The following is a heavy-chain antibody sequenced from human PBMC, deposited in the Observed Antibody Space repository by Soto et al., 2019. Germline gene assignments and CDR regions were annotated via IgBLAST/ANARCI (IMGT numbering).Heavy chain of an antibody. CDR1: GGALISGEYY. V-gene: IGHV4-30-4*01. CDR3: VRGPSSVGSGDVDY. D-gene: IGHD1-26*01. Sequence: QVHLQESGPGLVKPSQTLSLTCTVSGGALISGEYYWSWIRQSPGKGLEWIGYIYYTGSTYYNPSRKRRVFMSVDTARNQFSLRLSSVPAADTAMEYCVRGPSSVGSGDVDYWGQGTLVTVSS. J-gene: IGHJ4*02. CDR2: IYYTGST.